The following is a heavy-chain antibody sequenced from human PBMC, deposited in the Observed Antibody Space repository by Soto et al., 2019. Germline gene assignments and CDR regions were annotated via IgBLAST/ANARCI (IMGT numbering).Heavy chain of an antibody. CDR1: GGSISSYY. D-gene: IGHD6-19*01. J-gene: IGHJ4*02. V-gene: IGHV4-59*01. CDR2: IYYSGST. Sequence: PSETLSLTCTVSGGSISSYYWSWIRQPPGKGLEWIGYIYYSGSTNYNPSLKSRVTISVDTSKNQFSLKLSSVTAADTAVYYCAREGGRGWTDYWGQGTLVTVYS. CDR3: AREGGRGWTDY.